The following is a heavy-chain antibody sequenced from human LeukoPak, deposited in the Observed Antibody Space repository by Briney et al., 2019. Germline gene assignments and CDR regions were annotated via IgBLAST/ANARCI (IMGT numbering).Heavy chain of an antibody. CDR1: GFTFSSYA. CDR2: ISYDGSNK. V-gene: IGHV3-30-3*01. CDR3: AKVLVLARETGAFDI. Sequence: GGSLRLSCAASGFTFSSYAMHWVRQAPGKGLEWVAVISYDGSNKYYADSVKGRFTISRDNSKNTLYLQMNSLRAEDTAVYYCAKVLVLARETGAFDIWGQGTMVTVSS. J-gene: IGHJ3*02. D-gene: IGHD1-14*01.